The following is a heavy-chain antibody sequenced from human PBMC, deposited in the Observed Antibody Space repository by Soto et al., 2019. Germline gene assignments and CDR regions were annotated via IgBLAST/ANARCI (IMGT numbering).Heavy chain of an antibody. J-gene: IGHJ6*01. V-gene: IGHV1-2*04. CDR1: GYTVTSYY. CDR2: INPNSGGT. D-gene: IGHD4-17*01. Sequence: ASGKVAIKASGYTVTSYYTHCARPAQRKGLEWMGWINPNSGGTNYAQRFQGWVTMTRDTSISTAYMELSRLRSEDTAVYYCAREGPTVTTHARLDVWGEGTSVTVSS. CDR3: AREGPTVTTHARLDV.